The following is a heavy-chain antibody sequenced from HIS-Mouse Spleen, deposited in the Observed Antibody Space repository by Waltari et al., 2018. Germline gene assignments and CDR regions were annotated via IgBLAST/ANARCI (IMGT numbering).Heavy chain of an antibody. J-gene: IGHJ4*02. CDR3: ARGRRYYGSGSYGSFDY. CDR1: GGSISSSSYY. V-gene: IGHV4-39*07. CDR2: IYYSGST. D-gene: IGHD3-10*01. Sequence: QLQLQESGPGLVKPSETLSLTCTVPGGSISSSSYYWGWIRQPPGKGLEWIGSIYYSGSTYYNPSLKSRVTISVDTSKNQFSLKLSSVTAADTAVYYCARGRRYYGSGSYGSFDYWGQGTLVTVSS.